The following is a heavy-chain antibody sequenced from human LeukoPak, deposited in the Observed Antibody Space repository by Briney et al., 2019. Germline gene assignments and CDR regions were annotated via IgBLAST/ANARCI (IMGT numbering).Heavy chain of an antibody. CDR1: GFTFSSYW. CDR2: IKQDGSEK. CDR3: ARDPPDGSGSYDYYYYGMDV. Sequence: PGGSLRLSCAASGFTFSSYWMSWVRQAPGKGLEWVANIKQDGSEKYYVDSVKGRFTISRDNAKNSLYLQMNSLRAEDTAVYYCARDPPDGSGSYDYYYYGMDVWGQGTTVTVSS. J-gene: IGHJ6*02. V-gene: IGHV3-7*01. D-gene: IGHD3-10*01.